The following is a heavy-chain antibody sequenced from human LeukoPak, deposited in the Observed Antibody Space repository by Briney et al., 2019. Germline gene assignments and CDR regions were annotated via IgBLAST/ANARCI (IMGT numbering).Heavy chain of an antibody. D-gene: IGHD1-1*01. CDR3: ARESSITSGTTGETFDF. CDR1: GFTLSSHD. Sequence: PGGSLRLSCAASGFTLSSHDMHWVRQASGKGLEWVSAIAIIGNRYYSRSVKGRFTISRENGKNALYLQMNSLRAEDTALYYCARESSITSGTTGETFDFWGQGTTVTVSS. V-gene: IGHV3-13*01. CDR2: IAIIGNR. J-gene: IGHJ3*01.